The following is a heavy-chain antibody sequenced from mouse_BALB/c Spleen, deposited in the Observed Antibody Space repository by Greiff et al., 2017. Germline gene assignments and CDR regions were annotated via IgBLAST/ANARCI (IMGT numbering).Heavy chain of an antibody. J-gene: IGHJ3*01. Sequence: EVKLMESGGGLVKPGGSLKLSCAASGFAFSSYDMSWVRQTPEKRLEWVAYISSGGGSTYYPDTVKGRFTISRDNAKNTLYLQMSSLKSEDTAMYYCARHGYGNRFAYWGQGTLVTVSA. D-gene: IGHD2-1*01. CDR2: ISSGGGST. CDR3: ARHGYGNRFAY. CDR1: GFAFSSYD. V-gene: IGHV5-12-1*01.